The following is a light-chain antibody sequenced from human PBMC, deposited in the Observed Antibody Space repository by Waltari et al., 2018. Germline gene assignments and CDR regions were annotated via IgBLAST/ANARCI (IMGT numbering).Light chain of an antibody. Sequence: QSALTQPPSASGSPGQSVSISCTGTSSGVGGYNFVSWYQQHPGKAPKLLLFEIFKRPSGVPDRFSGSKSGNTAFLTVSGLQAEDEADYYCSSYAGYHNVAFAGGTKLTVL. V-gene: IGLV2-8*01. CDR3: SSYAGYHNVA. J-gene: IGLJ2*01. CDR2: EIF. CDR1: SSGVGGYNF.